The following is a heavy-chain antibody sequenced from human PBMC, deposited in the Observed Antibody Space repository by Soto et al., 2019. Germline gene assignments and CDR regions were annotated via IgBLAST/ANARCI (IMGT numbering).Heavy chain of an antibody. CDR2: ISWDSGSI. J-gene: IGHJ5*02. D-gene: IGHD2-15*01. Sequence: EVQLVESGGGLVQPGRSLRLSCAASGFTFDDYAMHWVRQAPGKGLEWVSRISWDSGSIGYADSVKGRFTVSRDNAKNSLYLQMDSMRTEDTALYYCAKAPSIYSWFDPWGQGTLVTVSS. CDR3: AKAPSIYSWFDP. CDR1: GFTFDDYA. V-gene: IGHV3-9*01.